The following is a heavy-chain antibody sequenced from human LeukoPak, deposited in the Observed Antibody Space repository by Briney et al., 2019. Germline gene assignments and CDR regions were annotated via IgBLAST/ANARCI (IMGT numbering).Heavy chain of an antibody. Sequence: GRSLRLSCAASGIGFDDYAMHWVRQAPGKGLEWVSGISWNSGSIGYADSVKGRFTISRDNAKNSLYLQMNSLRAEDTALYYCAKATVTDVGYFDYWGQGTLVTVSS. CDR2: ISWNSGSI. J-gene: IGHJ4*02. CDR1: GIGFDDYA. CDR3: AKATVTDVGYFDY. V-gene: IGHV3-9*01. D-gene: IGHD4-17*01.